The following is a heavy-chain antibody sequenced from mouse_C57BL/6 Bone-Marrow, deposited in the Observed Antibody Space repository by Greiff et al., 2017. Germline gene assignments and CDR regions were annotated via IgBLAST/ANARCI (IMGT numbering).Heavy chain of an antibody. CDR2: IHPNSGRT. D-gene: IGHD1-1*02. Sequence: VQLQQPGAELVKPGASVKLSCKASGYTFTSYWMHWVKQRPGQGLEWIGMIHPNSGRTNYNEKFKSKATLTVDKSSSTAYMQRSSLTSEDSAVCDCARKKAYGWYFDVWGTGTTVTVSS. CDR1: GYTFTSYW. V-gene: IGHV1-64*01. CDR3: ARKKAYGWYFDV. J-gene: IGHJ1*03.